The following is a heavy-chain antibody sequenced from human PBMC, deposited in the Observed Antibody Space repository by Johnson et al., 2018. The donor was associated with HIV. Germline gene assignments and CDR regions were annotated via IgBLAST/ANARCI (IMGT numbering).Heavy chain of an antibody. J-gene: IGHJ3*02. Sequence: QMLLVESGGGVVQPGRSLRLSCAASGFTFSSYGMHWVRQAPGKGLEWVAVISYDGSNKYYADSVKGRFTISRDNSKNTLYLQMNSLRAEDTAVYYCASSAPGLRPNDAFDIWGQGTMVTVSS. D-gene: IGHD5-12*01. CDR1: GFTFSSYG. CDR3: ASSAPGLRPNDAFDI. CDR2: ISYDGSNK. V-gene: IGHV3-30*03.